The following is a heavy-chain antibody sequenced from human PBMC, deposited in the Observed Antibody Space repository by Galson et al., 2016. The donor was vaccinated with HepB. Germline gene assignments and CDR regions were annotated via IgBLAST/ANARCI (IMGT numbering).Heavy chain of an antibody. CDR1: RFTFSNSA. V-gene: IGHV1-58*01. CDR3: AATISMLRGVIPNYYYYYGLDV. Sequence: SVKVSCKASRFTFSNSAVHWVRQARGQRLEWIGWIVVGSDNTNYAQKFQERVTITRDMSTRTAYMELSSLRSDDTAVYYCAATISMLRGVIPNYYYYYGLDVWGQGTTVIVSS. D-gene: IGHD3-10*01. CDR2: IVVGSDNT. J-gene: IGHJ6*02.